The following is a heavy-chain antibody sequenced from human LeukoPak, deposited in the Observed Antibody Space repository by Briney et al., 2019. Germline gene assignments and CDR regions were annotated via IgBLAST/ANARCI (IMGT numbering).Heavy chain of an antibody. Sequence: VASVKVSCKASGGTFSSYAISWVRQAPGQGLEWMGGIIPIFGTANYAQKFQGRVTITADESTSTAYMELSSLRSEDTAVYYCAREEYYYYYMDVWGKGTTVTVSS. J-gene: IGHJ6*03. CDR1: GGTFSSYA. V-gene: IGHV1-69*13. CDR2: IIPIFGTA. CDR3: AREEYYYYYMDV.